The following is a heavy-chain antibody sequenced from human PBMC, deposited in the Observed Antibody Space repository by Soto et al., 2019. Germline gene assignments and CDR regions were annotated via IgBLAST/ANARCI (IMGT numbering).Heavy chain of an antibody. CDR1: GFTFSSYW. Sequence: GGSLRLSCAASGFTFSSYWMSWVRQARGKGLEWVANIKQDGSEKYYVDSVKGRFTISRDNAKNSLYLQMNSLRAEDTAVYYCASEGHCSSISCYRGNYYYYYGMDVWGQGTTVTVS. V-gene: IGHV3-7*03. D-gene: IGHD2-2*02. CDR2: IKQDGSEK. J-gene: IGHJ6*02. CDR3: ASEGHCSSISCYRGNYYYYYGMDV.